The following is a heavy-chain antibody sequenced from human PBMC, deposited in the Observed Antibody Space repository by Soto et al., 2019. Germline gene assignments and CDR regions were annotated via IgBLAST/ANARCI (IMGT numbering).Heavy chain of an antibody. Sequence: SQTLSLTCVISGDSVSSNSAGWNWIRQSPSRGLECLGSTFYRSKWYNHYAVSLKGRISINADTSENQFSLQLNSVTPEDTAVYYCARVEYTESECHHGMHXWGHVTTVTVS. CDR1: GDSVSSNSAG. J-gene: IGHJ6*02. D-gene: IGHD2-2*02. V-gene: IGHV6-1*01. CDR2: TFYRSKWYN. CDR3: ARVEYTESECHHGMHX.